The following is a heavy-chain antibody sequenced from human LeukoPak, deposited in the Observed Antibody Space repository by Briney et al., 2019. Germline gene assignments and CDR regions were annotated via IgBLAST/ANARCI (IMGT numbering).Heavy chain of an antibody. CDR3: ARDGGYYYGSGRQYYFDY. J-gene: IGHJ4*02. CDR1: GFTFSSYS. Sequence: RGGSLRLSCVDSGFTFSSYSMNWVRQAPGKGLEWVSYISSSSSTIYYADSVKGRFTISRDNAKNSLYLQMNSQRDEDTAVYYCARDGGYYYGSGRQYYFDYWGQGTLVTVSS. CDR2: ISSSSSTI. D-gene: IGHD3-10*01. V-gene: IGHV3-48*02.